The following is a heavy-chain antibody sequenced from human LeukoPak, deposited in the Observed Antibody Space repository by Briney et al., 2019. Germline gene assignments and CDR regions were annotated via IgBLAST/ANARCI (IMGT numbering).Heavy chain of an antibody. CDR3: AKDRRSNGD. Sequence: GGSLRLSCAPSGFTFSIYAMSWVRQAPGKGLEWVSAISGSGGSTYRADSVKGRFTISRDNSKNTLYMQMNRLRAEDTAVYYCAKDRRSNGDWGQGTLVTVPS. J-gene: IGHJ4*02. D-gene: IGHD4-17*01. CDR2: ISGSGGST. CDR1: GFTFSIYA. V-gene: IGHV3-23*01.